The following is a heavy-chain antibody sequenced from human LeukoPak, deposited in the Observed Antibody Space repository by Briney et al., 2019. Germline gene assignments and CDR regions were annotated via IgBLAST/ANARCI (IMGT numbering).Heavy chain of an antibody. CDR3: AREESDYNFWSGGDF. CDR1: GYTFTSYY. CDR2: INPSDGST. V-gene: IGHV1-46*01. D-gene: IGHD3-3*01. Sequence: ASVKVSCKASGYTFTSYYMHWVRQAPGQGLEWMGIINPSDGSTSYAQKFQGRVTMTRDTSTSTVYMELSSLRSEDTAVYYCAREESDYNFWSGGDFWGQETLVTVSS. J-gene: IGHJ4*02.